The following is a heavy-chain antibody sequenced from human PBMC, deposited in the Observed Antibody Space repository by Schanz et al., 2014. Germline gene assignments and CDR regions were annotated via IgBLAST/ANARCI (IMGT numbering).Heavy chain of an antibody. Sequence: QVQLVQSGAEAKKPGSSVKVSCKASGGTFRSYTVTWVRHAPGQGLEWMGRITPTVGKVDYAHKFQGRVTMPANISTMTAFMELITLTSEDTSVYYCARGALLTSPWGQGTLVTVSS. CDR1: GGTFRSYT. V-gene: IGHV1-69*08. J-gene: IGHJ5*02. CDR3: ARGALLTSP. D-gene: IGHD3-16*01. CDR2: ITPTVGKV.